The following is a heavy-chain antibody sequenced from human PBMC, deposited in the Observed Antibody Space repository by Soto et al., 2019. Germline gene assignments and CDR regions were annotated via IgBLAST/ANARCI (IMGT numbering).Heavy chain of an antibody. CDR1: GFTFSSYS. CDR3: ARVAGLGAAAINRRYYYYGMDV. Sequence: GGSLRLSCAASGFTFSSYSMNWVRQAPRKGLEWVSYISSSSSTIYYADSVKGRFTISRDNAKNSLYLQMNSLRDEDTAVYYCARVAGLGAAAINRRYYYYGMDVWGQGTTVTVSS. V-gene: IGHV3-48*02. J-gene: IGHJ6*02. CDR2: ISSSSSTI. D-gene: IGHD2-2*01.